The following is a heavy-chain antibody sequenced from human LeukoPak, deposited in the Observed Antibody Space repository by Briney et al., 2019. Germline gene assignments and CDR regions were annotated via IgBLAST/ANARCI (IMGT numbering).Heavy chain of an antibody. CDR3: ARALLWFGEIDAFDI. D-gene: IGHD3-10*01. J-gene: IGHJ3*02. CDR1: GGTFSSYA. CDR2: IIPIFGTA. Sequence: SVKVSCKAPGGTFSSYAISWVRQAPGQGLEWMGGIIPIFGTANYAQKFQGRVTITADESTSTAYMELSSLRSEDTAVYYCARALLWFGEIDAFDIWGQGTMVTVSS. V-gene: IGHV1-69*01.